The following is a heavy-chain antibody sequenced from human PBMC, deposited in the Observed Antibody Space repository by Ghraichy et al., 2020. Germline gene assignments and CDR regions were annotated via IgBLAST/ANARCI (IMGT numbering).Heavy chain of an antibody. V-gene: IGHV3-30*02. CDR2: IRYDGSNK. Sequence: GESLNISCAASGFTFSSYGMHWVRQAPGKGLEWVAFIRYDGSNKYYADSVKGRFTISRDNSKNTLYLQMNSLRAEDTAVYYCAKAYYGSGSNPYYGMDVWGQGTTVIVSS. D-gene: IGHD3-10*01. CDR1: GFTFSSYG. J-gene: IGHJ6*02. CDR3: AKAYYGSGSNPYYGMDV.